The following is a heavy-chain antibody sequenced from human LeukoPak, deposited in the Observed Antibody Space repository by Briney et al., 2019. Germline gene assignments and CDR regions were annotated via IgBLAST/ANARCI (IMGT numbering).Heavy chain of an antibody. D-gene: IGHD6-13*01. CDR3: ARWPKRHSSSWYY. Sequence: SETLSLTCAVYGGSFSGYYWSWIRQPPGKGLEWIGEINHSGSTNYNPSLKSRVTISVDTSKNQFSLKLSPVTAADTAVYYCARWPKRHSSSWYYWGQGTLVTVSS. V-gene: IGHV4-34*01. CDR1: GGSFSGYY. CDR2: INHSGST. J-gene: IGHJ4*02.